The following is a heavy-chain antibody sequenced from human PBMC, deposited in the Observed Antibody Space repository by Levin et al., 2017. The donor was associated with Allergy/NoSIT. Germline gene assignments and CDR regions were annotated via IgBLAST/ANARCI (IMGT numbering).Heavy chain of an antibody. CDR3: ANYVYRPRYTTSWYYFDN. CDR1: GLTLSSYW. J-gene: IGHJ4*02. D-gene: IGHD2-2*01. V-gene: IGHV3-7*02. Sequence: LSGGSLRLSCAASGLTLSSYWMSWVRQAPGKGLEWVAHIKPDGTQTKYADSLKDPLATDRDNAKYSVYLQMNSLGVEDTSVYYCANYVYRPRYTTSWYYFDNWGQGTLVTVSS. CDR2: IKPDGTQT.